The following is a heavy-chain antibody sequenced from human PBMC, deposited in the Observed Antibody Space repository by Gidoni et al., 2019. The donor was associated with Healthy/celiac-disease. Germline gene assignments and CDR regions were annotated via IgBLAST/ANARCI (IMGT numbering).Heavy chain of an antibody. D-gene: IGHD6-19*01. Sequence: QMQLVQSGTEVKKPGTSVKVSCKAYGFTFTSSAVQWVRQARGQRLEWIGWIFVGSGNTNYAQKFQERVTITRDMSTSTAYMELSSLRSEDTAVYYCAADRDSSGWGRGRYYFDYWGQGTLVTVSS. V-gene: IGHV1-58*01. CDR1: GFTFTSSA. CDR3: AADRDSSGWGRGRYYFDY. J-gene: IGHJ4*02. CDR2: IFVGSGNT.